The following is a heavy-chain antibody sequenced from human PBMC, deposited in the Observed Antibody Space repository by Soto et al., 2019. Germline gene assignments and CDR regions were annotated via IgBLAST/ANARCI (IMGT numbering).Heavy chain of an antibody. CDR3: ARYHWGSYRYPHYYCDGRDV. CDR2: MLPIFGTA. V-gene: IGHV1-69*12. Sequence: QVQLVQSGAEVKKPGSSVKVSCKASGGTFSSYAISWVRQAPGQGLAWMGGMLPIFGTANYAQKFLGRVTINADESASTADMELSSLRSEDEAVYSCARYHWGSYRYPHYYCDGRDVWGQGTTGTVSS. J-gene: IGHJ6*02. D-gene: IGHD3-16*02. CDR1: GGTFSSYA.